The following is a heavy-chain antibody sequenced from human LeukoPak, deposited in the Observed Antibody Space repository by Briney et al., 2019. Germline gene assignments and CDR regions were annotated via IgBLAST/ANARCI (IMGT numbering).Heavy chain of an antibody. D-gene: IGHD3-3*01. CDR3: ARGLGYDDY. J-gene: IGHJ4*02. CDR1: GYSISSGYY. CDR2: IYHSGST. Sequence: TSETLSLTCTVSGYSISSGYYWGWMRQPPGKGLEWIGSIYHSGSTYYNPSLKSRVTISLDTSKNQFSLKLSSVTAADTAVYYCARGLGYDDYWGQGTLVTVSS. V-gene: IGHV4-38-2*02.